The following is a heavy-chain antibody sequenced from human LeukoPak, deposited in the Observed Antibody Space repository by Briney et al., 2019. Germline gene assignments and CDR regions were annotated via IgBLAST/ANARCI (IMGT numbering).Heavy chain of an antibody. CDR2: IIPIFGTA. CDR3: ASAIVGATCFDY. J-gene: IGHJ4*02. D-gene: IGHD1-26*01. Sequence: ASVKVSCKASGGTFISYAISWVRQAPGQGLEWMGGIIPIFGTANYAQKFQGRVTITADESTSTAYMELSSLRSEDTAVYYCASAIVGATCFDYWGQGTLVTVSS. V-gene: IGHV1-69*13. CDR1: GGTFISYA.